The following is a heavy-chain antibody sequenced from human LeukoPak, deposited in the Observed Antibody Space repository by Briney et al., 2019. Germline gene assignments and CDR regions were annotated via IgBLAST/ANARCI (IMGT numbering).Heavy chain of an antibody. CDR2: ISSSSSYI. CDR3: ARVGIDRGYSYGTGLNWFDP. J-gene: IGHJ5*02. Sequence: GGSLRLSCAASGFTFSSYSMNWVRQAPGKGLEWVSSISSSSSYIYYADSVKGRFTISRDNAKNSLYLQMNSLRAEDTAVYYCARVGIDRGYSYGTGLNWFDPWGQGTLVTVSS. D-gene: IGHD5-18*01. V-gene: IGHV3-21*01. CDR1: GFTFSSYS.